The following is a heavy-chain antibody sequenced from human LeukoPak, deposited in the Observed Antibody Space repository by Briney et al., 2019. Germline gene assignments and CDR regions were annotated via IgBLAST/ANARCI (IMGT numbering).Heavy chain of an antibody. CDR3: AKGGGYYYYMDV. Sequence: GGSLRLSCAASGFTFSRFGMNWVRQAPGKGLEWVSVISGSGGNTKYADSVQGRFIISRDNSKNTLYLQMNSLRVEDTAVYYCAKGGGYYYYMDVWGKGTTVTISS. CDR1: GFTFSRFG. V-gene: IGHV3-23*01. D-gene: IGHD3-10*01. J-gene: IGHJ6*03. CDR2: ISGSGGNT.